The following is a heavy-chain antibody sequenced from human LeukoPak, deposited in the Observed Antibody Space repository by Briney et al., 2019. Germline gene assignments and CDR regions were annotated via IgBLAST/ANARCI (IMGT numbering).Heavy chain of an antibody. Sequence: GGSLRLSCAASGFTFSDYYMSWIRQAPGKGLEWVSYISHDSSCTNYADSVKGRFAISRDNAKNSLYLQINSLTAEDTAIYYCARRPSAVRGVVDAFDIWGQGTLVTVSS. D-gene: IGHD3-10*01. J-gene: IGHJ3*02. V-gene: IGHV3-11*03. CDR2: ISHDSSCT. CDR1: GFTFSDYY. CDR3: ARRPSAVRGVVDAFDI.